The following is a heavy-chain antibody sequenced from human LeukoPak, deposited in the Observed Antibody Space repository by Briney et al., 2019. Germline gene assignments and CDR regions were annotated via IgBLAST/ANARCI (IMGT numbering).Heavy chain of an antibody. CDR1: GFTFSTST. J-gene: IGHJ6*02. CDR3: ARPLSNGYFHDSGSYYPYAMDV. CDR2: ISYDGSNK. D-gene: IGHD3-22*01. V-gene: IGHV3-30*09. Sequence: GGSLRLSCAASGFTFSTSTMHWVRQAPGKGLEWVAVISYDGSNKFYADSVKGRFAISRDNSKNTLYLQMNSLRGYDSAVYYCARPLSNGYFHDSGSYYPYAMDVWGQGTTVTVSS.